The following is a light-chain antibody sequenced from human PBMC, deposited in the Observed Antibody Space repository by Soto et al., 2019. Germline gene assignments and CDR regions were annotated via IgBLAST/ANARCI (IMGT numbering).Light chain of an antibody. CDR2: DAS. CDR1: QSVSSSTY. V-gene: IGKV3-20*01. CDR3: QQYGNSPIT. Sequence: PGEIVTLSCSASQSVSSSTYLAWYQQKPGQAPRLLIYDASRRATGIPDRFSGSGSGADFTFTISRLEPEDFAVYYCQQYGNSPITFGQGTRLEI. J-gene: IGKJ5*01.